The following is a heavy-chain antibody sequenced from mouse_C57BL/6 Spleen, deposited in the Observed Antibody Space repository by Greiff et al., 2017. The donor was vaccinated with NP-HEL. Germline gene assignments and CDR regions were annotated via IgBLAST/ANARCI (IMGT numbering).Heavy chain of an antibody. Sequence: VQLKESGGGLVKPGGSLKLSCAASGFTFSDYGMHWVRQAPEKGLEWVAYISSGSSTIYYADTVKGRFTISRDNAKNTLFLQMTSLRSEDTAMYYCARPYYDGGYYAMDYWGQGTSVTVSS. CDR2: ISSGSSTI. D-gene: IGHD1-1*01. CDR3: ARPYYDGGYYAMDY. J-gene: IGHJ4*01. V-gene: IGHV5-17*01. CDR1: GFTFSDYG.